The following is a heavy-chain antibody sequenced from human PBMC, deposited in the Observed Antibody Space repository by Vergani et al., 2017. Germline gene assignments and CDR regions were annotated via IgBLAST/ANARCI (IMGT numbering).Heavy chain of an antibody. V-gene: IGHV4-61*02. CDR2: IYSSGIT. CDR3: GRVADFYGLGSRLLDL. D-gene: IGHD3-10*01. J-gene: IGHJ5*02. CDR1: GGSISSSSYY. Sequence: QAQLQESGPGLVKPSQTLSLTCTVSGGSISSSSYYWNWIRQPAGKGLEWIGRIYSSGITNYNPSLKSRVTISIDTSKNQFSLKLNSVTAADTAVYYCGRVADFYGLGSRLLDLWGQGILVTVSS.